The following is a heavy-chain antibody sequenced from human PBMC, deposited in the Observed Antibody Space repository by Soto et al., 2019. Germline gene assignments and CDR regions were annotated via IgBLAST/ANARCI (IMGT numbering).Heavy chain of an antibody. CDR3: ARQASYVDY. Sequence: PSETLSLTCTVSGGSISSYYWSWIRQPPGKGLEWIGYIYYSGRTNYNPSLKSRVTISVDTSKNQFSLKLSSVTAADTAVYYCARQASYVDYWGQGTLVTVS. V-gene: IGHV4-59*08. J-gene: IGHJ4*02. CDR1: GGSISSYY. CDR2: IYYSGRT.